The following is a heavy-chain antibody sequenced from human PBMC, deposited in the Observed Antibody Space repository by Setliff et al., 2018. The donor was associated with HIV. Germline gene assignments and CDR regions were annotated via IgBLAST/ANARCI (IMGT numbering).Heavy chain of an antibody. CDR1: GYNFNTYG. CDR2: ISAYNGNT. D-gene: IGHD3-22*01. V-gene: IGHV1-18*01. Sequence: ASVKVSCKASGYNFNTYGINWVRQAPGQGLEWMGWISAYNGNTNYAQKLQVRVTMTTDTSTSTVYMELRSLRSDDTAVYYCARALGISSDSNRFDYWGQGTLVTV. J-gene: IGHJ4*02. CDR3: ARALGISSDSNRFDY.